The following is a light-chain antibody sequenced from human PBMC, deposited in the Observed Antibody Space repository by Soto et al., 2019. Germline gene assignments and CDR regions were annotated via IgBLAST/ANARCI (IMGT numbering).Light chain of an antibody. CDR3: CSYAGDLAL. J-gene: IGLJ2*01. CDR2: DVS. Sequence: QSSLTHPSSLSGSPGQSVTISCTGTSSDVGGYDFVSWYQQHPGKAPKLMISDVSKRPSGVPDRFSGSKSGNTASLTISGLQAEDEADYYCCSYAGDLALFGGGTKVTVL. CDR1: SSDVGGYDF. V-gene: IGLV2-11*01.